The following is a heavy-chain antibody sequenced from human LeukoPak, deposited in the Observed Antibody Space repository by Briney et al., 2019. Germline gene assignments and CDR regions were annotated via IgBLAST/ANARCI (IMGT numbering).Heavy chain of an antibody. J-gene: IGHJ4*02. V-gene: IGHV4-39*07. CDR2: IYYTGSS. D-gene: IGHD3-10*01. CDR1: GVLISSTGYY. CDR3: AREGSYSSADS. Sequence: SETLSLTCNVSGVLISSTGYYWAWIRQLPDKGLEWIGSIYYTGSSYYNPSLKSRVTISLDTSKKQFSLKVTSVTAADTAIYFCAREGSYSSADSWGQGTLVTVSS.